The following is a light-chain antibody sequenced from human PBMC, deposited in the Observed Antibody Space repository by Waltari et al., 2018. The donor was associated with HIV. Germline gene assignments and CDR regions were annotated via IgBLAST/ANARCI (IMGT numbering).Light chain of an antibody. CDR2: WAS. Sequence: DIVMTQSPDSLAMSLGERATINCKSSQSLLYSHKHYLAWYQQKPGQPPKLLIYWASTRESGVPDRFSGSGSGTDFTLTISSLQAEDVSVYYCQQYYSTPWTFSQGTKVDIK. J-gene: IGKJ1*01. V-gene: IGKV4-1*01. CDR1: QSLLYSHKHY. CDR3: QQYYSTPWT.